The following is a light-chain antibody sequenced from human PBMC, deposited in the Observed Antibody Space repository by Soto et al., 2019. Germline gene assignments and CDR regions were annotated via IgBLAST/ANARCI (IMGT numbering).Light chain of an antibody. CDR3: QQYGSSPPIT. V-gene: IGKV3D-15*01. CDR1: QSVGSD. CDR2: DIF. J-gene: IGKJ5*01. Sequence: EIVMTQSPSTLSVSPGKRATLSCRASQSVGSDLAWYQQKPGQAPRLVIYDIFTRATGVPTRISGSGSGTEFTLNISRLEPEDFAVYYCQQYGSSPPITFGQGTRLEIK.